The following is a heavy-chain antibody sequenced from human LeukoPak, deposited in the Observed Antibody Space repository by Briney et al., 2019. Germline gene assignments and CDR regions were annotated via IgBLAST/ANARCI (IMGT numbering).Heavy chain of an antibody. V-gene: IGHV1-69*04. CDR2: IIPILGIA. CDR1: GGTFSSYT. CDR3: ARDWNYYDSSGYPHD. Sequence: SVKVSCKASGGTFSSYTISWVRQAPGQGLEWMGRIIPILGIANYAQKFQGRVTITADKSTSTAYMELSSLRSEDTAVYYCARDWNYYDSSGYPHDWGQGTVVTVSS. D-gene: IGHD3-22*01. J-gene: IGHJ4*02.